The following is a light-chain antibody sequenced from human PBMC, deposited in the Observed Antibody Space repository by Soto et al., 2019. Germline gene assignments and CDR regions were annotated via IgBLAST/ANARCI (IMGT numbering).Light chain of an antibody. CDR3: QQYGRSRWT. CDR1: QSVSSSY. J-gene: IGKJ1*01. Sequence: EIVLTQSPGTLSLSPGERATLSCRASQSVSSSYLAWYQQRPGQAPRLLIYGASSRATGIPDRFSGSGSGTDFTLTISRLESEDFAVYYCQQYGRSRWTFGQGTKVEIK. V-gene: IGKV3-20*01. CDR2: GAS.